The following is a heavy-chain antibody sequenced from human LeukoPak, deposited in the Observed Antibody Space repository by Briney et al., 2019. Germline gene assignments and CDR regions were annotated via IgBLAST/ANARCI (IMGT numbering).Heavy chain of an antibody. Sequence: PGGSLRLSCAASGFTFSSYWMSWVRQAPGKGLEWVANIKQDGSEKYYVDSVKGRFTISRDNAKNSPYLQMNSLRAEDTAVYYCARDTYYDILTGYYLGDSLDYWGQGTLVTVSS. CDR3: ARDTYYDILTGYYLGDSLDY. V-gene: IGHV3-7*01. CDR2: IKQDGSEK. CDR1: GFTFSSYW. D-gene: IGHD3-9*01. J-gene: IGHJ4*02.